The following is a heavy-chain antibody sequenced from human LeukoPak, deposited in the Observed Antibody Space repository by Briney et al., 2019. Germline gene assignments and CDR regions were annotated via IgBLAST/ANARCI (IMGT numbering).Heavy chain of an antibody. V-gene: IGHV1-69*04. CDR1: GYTFTTSG. D-gene: IGHD6-13*01. CDR2: IIPILGIA. J-gene: IGHJ4*02. CDR3: ASMGIADY. Sequence: ASVKVSCKASGYTFTTSGISWVRQAPGQGLEWMGRIIPILGIANYAQKFQGRVTITADKSTSTAYMELSSLRSEDTAVYYCASMGIADYWGQGTLVTVSS.